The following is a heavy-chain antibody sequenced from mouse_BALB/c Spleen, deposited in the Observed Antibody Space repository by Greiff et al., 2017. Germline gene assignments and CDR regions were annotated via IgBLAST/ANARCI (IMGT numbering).Heavy chain of an antibody. V-gene: IGHV2-6-2*01. D-gene: IGHD2-4*01. CDR3: ARHAYDYDGYAMDY. CDR2: IWSDGST. Sequence: VQVVESGPDLVAPSQSLSITCTVSGFSLTSYGVHWVRQPPGKGLEWLVVIWSDGSTTYNSALKSRLSISKDNSKSQVFLKMNSLQTDDTAMYYCARHAYDYDGYAMDYWGQGTSVTVSS. CDR1: GFSLTSYG. J-gene: IGHJ4*01.